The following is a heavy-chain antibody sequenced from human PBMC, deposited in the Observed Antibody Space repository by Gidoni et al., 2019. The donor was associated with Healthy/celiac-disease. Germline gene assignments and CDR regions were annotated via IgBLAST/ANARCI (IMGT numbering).Heavy chain of an antibody. J-gene: IGHJ4*02. D-gene: IGHD4-17*01. V-gene: IGHV3-7*04. CDR3: ARDNPGDYDY. CDR1: GFTFSSYG. Sequence: EVQLVESGGGLVQPGGSLRLSCAASGFTFSSYGVSWVRQAPGKGLEWVANIKQDGREKYYVDSVKGRFTISRDNAKNSLYLQMNSLRAEDTAVYYCARDNPGDYDYWGQGTLVTVSS. CDR2: IKQDGREK.